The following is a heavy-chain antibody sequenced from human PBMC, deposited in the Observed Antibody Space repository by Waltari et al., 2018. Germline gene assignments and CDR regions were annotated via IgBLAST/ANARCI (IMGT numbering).Heavy chain of an antibody. CDR3: ARIPLGGSSSPWFDP. CDR1: GYTFTSYA. J-gene: IGHJ5*02. V-gene: IGHV1-3*01. CDR2: INACNGNT. Sequence: QVQLVQSGAEVKKPGASVKVSCKASGYTFTSYAMHWLRQPPGQRLEWMGWINACNGNTKFSQKFQGRVTITRDTSASTAYMELSSLRSEDTAVYYCARIPLGGSSSPWFDPWGQGTLVTVSS. D-gene: IGHD6-6*01.